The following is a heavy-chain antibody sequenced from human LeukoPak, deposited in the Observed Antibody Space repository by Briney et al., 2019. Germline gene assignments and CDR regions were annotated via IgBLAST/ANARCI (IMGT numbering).Heavy chain of an antibody. CDR3: ARDNRIARDAFDI. D-gene: IGHD2-15*01. CDR2: IKQDGSEE. J-gene: IGHJ3*02. CDR1: GFTFSSYW. V-gene: IGHV3-7*01. Sequence: PGGSLRLSCAASGFTFSSYWMSWVRQAPGKGLEWVANIKQDGSEEYYVDSVKGRFTISRDSAKNSLYLQMNSLRAEDTAVYYCARDNRIARDAFDIWGQGTMVTVSS.